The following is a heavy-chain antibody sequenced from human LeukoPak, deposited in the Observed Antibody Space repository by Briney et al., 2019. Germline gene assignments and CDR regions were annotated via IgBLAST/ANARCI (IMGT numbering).Heavy chain of an antibody. CDR2: INSDGSST. J-gene: IGHJ3*02. V-gene: IGHV3-74*01. CDR3: AREILSGDDAFDI. CDR1: GFTFSSYW. D-gene: IGHD3-10*01. Sequence: GGSLRLSCAASGFTFSSYWMHWVRQAPGKGLVWVSRINSDGSSTNYADSVKGRFTISRDNAKNTLYLQMNSLRAEDTAVYYCAREILSGDDAFDIWGQGTMVTVSS.